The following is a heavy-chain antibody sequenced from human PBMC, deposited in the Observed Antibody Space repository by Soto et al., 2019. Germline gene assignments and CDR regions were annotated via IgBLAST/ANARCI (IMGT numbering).Heavy chain of an antibody. J-gene: IGHJ4*02. V-gene: IGHV3-23*01. CDR2: ISGSGGST. D-gene: IGHD6-13*01. CDR3: AEDVRATSSSWFDY. CDR1: GFTFSSYA. Sequence: GGSLRLSCAASGFTFSSYAMSWVRQAPGKGLEWVSAISGSGGSTYYADSVKGRFTISRDNSKNTLYLQMNSLRAEDTAVYYCAEDVRATSSSWFDYWGQGTLVTVSS.